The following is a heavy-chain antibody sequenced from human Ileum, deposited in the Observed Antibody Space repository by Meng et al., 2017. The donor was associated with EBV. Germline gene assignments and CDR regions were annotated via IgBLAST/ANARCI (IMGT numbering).Heavy chain of an antibody. CDR3: GRDQGRELINH. V-gene: IGHV4-4*02. CDR2: VYHRGDT. J-gene: IGHJ4*02. D-gene: IGHD1-7*01. CDR1: GDSISSDIW. Sequence: QVQLQESGQGLVKPSGTLSLTCTVSGDSISSDIWWSWVRQPPGKGLEWIGEVYHRGDTNYNPSLKSRVDISVDKSKNQFYLSLFSVTAADTAVYYCGRDQGRELINHWGQGTLVTVSS.